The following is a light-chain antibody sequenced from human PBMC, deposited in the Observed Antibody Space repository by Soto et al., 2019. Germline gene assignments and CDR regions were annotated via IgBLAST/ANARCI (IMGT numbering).Light chain of an antibody. V-gene: IGKV1-5*03. CDR1: QTVSSW. CDR2: TAS. Sequence: DIQMTQSPSTLSASVGDIVIITFRASQTVSSWLAWYQQKPGKAPKLLIYTASSLESGVPSRFSGSGSGTEFTLTISSLQPDDFATYYCQQYNHYWSFGQGTRLEIK. J-gene: IGKJ5*01. CDR3: QQYNHYWS.